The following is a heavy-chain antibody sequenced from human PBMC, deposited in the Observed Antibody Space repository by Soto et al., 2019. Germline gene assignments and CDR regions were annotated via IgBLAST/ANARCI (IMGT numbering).Heavy chain of an antibody. CDR2: ICYDGSDK. D-gene: IGHD3-22*01. V-gene: IGHV3-33*01. Sequence: PXGSLRLSSAAAGFTFGSYSMHWVRQAPGKGLEWVAFICYDGSDKYYTDSVKGRFTISRDNSKKTLYLQMNSLRAEDTAVYYCARGDDSSGYRTSDFDYWGQGTLVTVSS. CDR3: ARGDDSSGYRTSDFDY. CDR1: GFTFGSYS. J-gene: IGHJ4*02.